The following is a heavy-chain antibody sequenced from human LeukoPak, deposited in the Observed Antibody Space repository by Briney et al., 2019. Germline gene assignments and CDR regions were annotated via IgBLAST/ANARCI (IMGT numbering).Heavy chain of an antibody. Sequence: PGGSLRLSCAASGFTFSSYSMNWVRQAPGKGLEWVSSISSSSSYIYYADSVKGRFTISRDNAKNSLYLQMNSLRAENTAVYYCATLPGGAFDIWGQGTMVTVSS. D-gene: IGHD2-21*01. CDR2: ISSSSSYI. CDR3: ATLPGGAFDI. J-gene: IGHJ3*02. CDR1: GFTFSSYS. V-gene: IGHV3-21*01.